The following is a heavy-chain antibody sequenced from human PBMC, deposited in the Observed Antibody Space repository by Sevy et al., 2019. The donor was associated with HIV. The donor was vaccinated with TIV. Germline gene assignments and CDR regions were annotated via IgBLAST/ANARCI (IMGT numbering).Heavy chain of an antibody. V-gene: IGHV3-23*01. Sequence: GGSLRLSCAASGFTFSSYAMSWVRQAPGKGLEWVSAISGSGGSTYYADSVKGRFTISRDNSKNTLYLQMNSLRAEDTAVYYCVMDRRLYYFDYWGQGTLVTASS. CDR2: ISGSGGST. D-gene: IGHD6-19*01. CDR3: VMDRRLYYFDY. J-gene: IGHJ4*02. CDR1: GFTFSSYA.